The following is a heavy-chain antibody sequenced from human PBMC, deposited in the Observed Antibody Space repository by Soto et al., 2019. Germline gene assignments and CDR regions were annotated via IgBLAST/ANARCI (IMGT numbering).Heavy chain of an antibody. CDR3: TRVLPTTFGVSLYYYYGMDV. D-gene: IGHD3-3*01. Sequence: PGGALRPSCTASCLIFRVYGMRWVRQISGYGQKWVGFMRGKADGETTEYAAYVKGRFAISRDDSKSIAYLQMNSLKTEDTAVDYCTRVLPTTFGVSLYYYYGMDVWGQGTTVPVS. V-gene: IGHV3-49*04. J-gene: IGHJ6*02. CDR2: MRGKADGETT. CDR1: CLIFRVYG.